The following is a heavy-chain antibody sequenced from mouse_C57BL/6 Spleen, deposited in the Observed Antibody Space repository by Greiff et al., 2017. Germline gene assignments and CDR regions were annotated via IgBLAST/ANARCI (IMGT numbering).Heavy chain of an antibody. V-gene: IGHV1-50*01. D-gene: IGHD1-1*01. J-gene: IGHJ2*01. CDR1: GYTFTSYW. CDR2: IDPSDSYT. Sequence: QVQLQQPGAELVKPGASVKLSCKASGYTFTSYWMQWVKQRPGQGLEWIGEIDPSDSYTNYNQKFKGKATLTVDTSSSTAYMQLSSLTSEDSAVYYCAIYYYCSSYYFDYWGQGTTLTVSS. CDR3: AIYYYCSSYYFDY.